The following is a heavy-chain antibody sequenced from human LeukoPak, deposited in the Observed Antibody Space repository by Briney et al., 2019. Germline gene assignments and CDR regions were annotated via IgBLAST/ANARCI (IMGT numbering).Heavy chain of an antibody. CDR1: GFTFSSYW. CDR2: IKQDGSEK. D-gene: IGHD3-9*01. CDR3: ARDGMADILTGYPFGAFDI. Sequence: GGSLRLSCAASGFTFSSYWMSWVRQAPGKGLEWVANIKQDGSEKYYVDSVKGRFTISRDNAKNSLYLQMNSLRAEDTAVYYCARDGMADILTGYPFGAFDIWGQGTMVTVSS. V-gene: IGHV3-7*01. J-gene: IGHJ3*02.